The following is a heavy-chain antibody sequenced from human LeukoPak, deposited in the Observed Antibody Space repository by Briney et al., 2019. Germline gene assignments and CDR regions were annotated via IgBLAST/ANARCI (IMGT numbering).Heavy chain of an antibody. CDR2: ISQDGSEK. CDR3: ARDNIAGIAVPGFDY. J-gene: IGHJ4*02. V-gene: IGHV3-7*01. CDR1: GFTFSSYW. D-gene: IGHD6-19*01. Sequence: GGSLRLSCGASGFTFSSYWMSWVRQAPGKGLEWVANISQDGSEKYYVDSVKGRFTISRDNAKNSLYLQMNSLRAEDTAVYYCARDNIAGIAVPGFDYWGQGTLVTVSS.